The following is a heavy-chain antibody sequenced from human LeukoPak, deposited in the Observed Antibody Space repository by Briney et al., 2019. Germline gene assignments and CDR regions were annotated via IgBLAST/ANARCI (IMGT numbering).Heavy chain of an antibody. D-gene: IGHD7-27*01. Sequence: ASVKVSCKASGYTFTSYGISWVRQAPGQGLEWMGWISAYNGNTNYAQNLQGRVNMTTDTSTSTAYMELRSLRSDATAVYYCARGEVDLGSRYYYYYMDVWGKGTTVTVSS. CDR2: ISAYNGNT. CDR3: ARGEVDLGSRYYYYYMDV. J-gene: IGHJ6*03. CDR1: GYTFTSYG. V-gene: IGHV1-18*01.